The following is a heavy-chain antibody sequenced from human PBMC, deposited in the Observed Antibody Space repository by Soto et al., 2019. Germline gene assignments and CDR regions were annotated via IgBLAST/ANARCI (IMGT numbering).Heavy chain of an antibody. CDR3: AHNSDYGDWSY. V-gene: IGHV2-5*02. CDR1: GFSLDTTGVG. CDR2: IYWDDDK. D-gene: IGHD4-17*01. Sequence: QITLKESGPTLVKPTQTLTLTCNFSGFSLDTTGVGVGWIRQPPGKALEWLALIYWDDDKRYSPSLQNRLTIPTDSSKNQVVLSMTNMDPVDTATYYCAHNSDYGDWSYWGQGALVTVSS. J-gene: IGHJ4*02.